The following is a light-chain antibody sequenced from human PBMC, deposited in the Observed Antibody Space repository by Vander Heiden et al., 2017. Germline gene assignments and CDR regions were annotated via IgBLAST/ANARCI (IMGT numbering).Light chain of an antibody. V-gene: IGKV3-20*01. CDR2: GAS. CDR1: QSVSSSY. J-gene: IGKJ1*01. CDR3: QQYGSSRET. Sequence: EMVLTQSPGTLSLSPEERATLSCRASQSVSSSYLAWYQQKPGQAPRLLIYGASSRATGIPDRFSGSGSGTDFTLTISRLEPEDFAVYYCQQYGSSRETFGQGTKVEIK.